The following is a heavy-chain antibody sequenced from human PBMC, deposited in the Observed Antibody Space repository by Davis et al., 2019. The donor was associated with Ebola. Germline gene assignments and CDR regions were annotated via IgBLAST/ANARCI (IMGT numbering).Heavy chain of an antibody. J-gene: IGHJ6*02. D-gene: IGHD2-8*01. CDR3: ARGDHIVLMVYAPYDV. V-gene: IGHV3-23*01. CDR2: ISGSGGST. Sequence: GESLKISCTASGFPFTNAWMSWVRQAPGKGLEWVSAISGSGGSTYYADSVKGRFTISRDNSKNTLYLQMNSLRSDDTAVYYCARGDHIVLMVYAPYDVWGQGTTVTVSS. CDR1: GFPFTNAW.